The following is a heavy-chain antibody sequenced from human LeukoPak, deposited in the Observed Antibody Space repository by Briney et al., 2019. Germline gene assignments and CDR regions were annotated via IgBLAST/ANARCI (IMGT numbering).Heavy chain of an antibody. J-gene: IGHJ4*02. V-gene: IGHV1-2*02. CDR1: GYTFTGYY. Sequence: ASVKVSCKASGYTFTGYYMHWVRQAPGQGLEWMGWINPNSGGTNYAQKFQGRVTMTRDTSISTAYMELSRLRSDDTAVYYCARDRDYYDSSGYHYYWGQGTLVTVSS. D-gene: IGHD3-22*01. CDR3: ARDRDYYDSSGYHYY. CDR2: INPNSGGT.